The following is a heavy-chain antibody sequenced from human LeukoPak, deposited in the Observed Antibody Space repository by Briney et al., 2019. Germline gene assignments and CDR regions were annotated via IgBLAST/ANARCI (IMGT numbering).Heavy chain of an antibody. D-gene: IGHD2-2*01. V-gene: IGHV1-18*01. CDR2: ISAYNGNT. CDR3: ARDGGPFIVVVPAALDY. CDR1: GYTFTSYG. J-gene: IGHJ4*02. Sequence: ASVKVSCKASGYTFTSYGISWVRHAPGQGLEWMGWISAYNGNTNYAQKLQGRVTMTTDTSTSTAYMELRSLRSDDTAVYYCARDGGPFIVVVPAALDYWGQGTLVTVSS.